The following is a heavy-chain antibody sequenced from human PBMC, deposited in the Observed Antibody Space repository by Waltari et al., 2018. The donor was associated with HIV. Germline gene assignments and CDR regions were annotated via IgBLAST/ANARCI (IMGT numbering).Heavy chain of an antibody. D-gene: IGHD6-13*01. Sequence: QVQLQESGPGLVKPSDTLSLTCAVSHFSISSGHYWGWIRQSPGTGLEWIGSVFHSGSTFYKPSFRSRVSISVDTSKNQFSLKLTSVTAADTAVYYCARQPAPDSTWFQIYFDYWGQGTVVTVSS. CDR3: ARQPAPDSTWFQIYFDY. V-gene: IGHV4-38-2*01. CDR1: HFSISSGHY. J-gene: IGHJ4*02. CDR2: VFHSGST.